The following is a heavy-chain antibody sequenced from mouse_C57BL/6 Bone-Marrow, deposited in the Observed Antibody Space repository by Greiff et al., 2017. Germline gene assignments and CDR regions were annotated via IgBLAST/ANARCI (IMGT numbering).Heavy chain of an antibody. D-gene: IGHD4-1*01. CDR2: ISSGGDYI. J-gene: IGHJ3*01. CDR1: GFTFSSYA. CDR3: TKSLTGRGAY. Sequence: EVKLEASGEGLVKPGGSLKLSCAASGFTFSSYAMSWVRQTPEKRLEWVAYISSGGDYIYYADTVKGRFTISRDNARNTLYLQMISLKSEDTAMYYCTKSLTGRGAYWGQGTLVTGSA. V-gene: IGHV5-9-1*02.